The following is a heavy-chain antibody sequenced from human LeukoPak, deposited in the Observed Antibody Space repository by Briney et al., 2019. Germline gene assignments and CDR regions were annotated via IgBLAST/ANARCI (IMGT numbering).Heavy chain of an antibody. Sequence: GASVKVSCKASGGTASSYAISLVRQAAGQGLEWMGRIIPILGIANYAQKLQGRVTMTTDTSTSTAYMELRSLRSDDTAVYYCARGATDDAFDIWGQGAMVTVSS. J-gene: IGHJ3*02. V-gene: IGHV1-69*04. D-gene: IGHD1-26*01. CDR1: GGTASSYA. CDR2: IIPILGIA. CDR3: ARGATDDAFDI.